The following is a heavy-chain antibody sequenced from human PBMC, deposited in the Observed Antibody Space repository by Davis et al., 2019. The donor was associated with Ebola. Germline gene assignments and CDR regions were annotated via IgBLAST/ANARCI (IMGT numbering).Heavy chain of an antibody. CDR3: ARDVAGRAGY. Sequence: PGGSLRLSCAASGFTFNNYAMNWVRQAPGKGPEWVSSISHDITKIYYADSVKGRFTISRDNAKNTLFLQMNSLRADDTAVYYCARDVAGRAGYWGQGTLVTVSS. V-gene: IGHV3-21*01. D-gene: IGHD1-14*01. CDR1: GFTFNNYA. J-gene: IGHJ4*02. CDR2: ISHDITKI.